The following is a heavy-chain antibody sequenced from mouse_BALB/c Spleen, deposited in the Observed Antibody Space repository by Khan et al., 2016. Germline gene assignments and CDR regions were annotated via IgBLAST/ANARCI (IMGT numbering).Heavy chain of an antibody. CDR2: INPYTGEP. CDR1: GYTFTNYG. Sequence: QIQLVQSGPELKKPGETVKISCKASGYTFTNYGMIWVKQAPGKGLKWMGWINPYTGEPTYADDFKGRFAFSLETSASTSYFQINNLKNEDMATYFCARGGNYVGDYAMVYWGQGTAVTVSS. V-gene: IGHV9-1*02. J-gene: IGHJ4*01. D-gene: IGHD2-1*01. CDR3: ARGGNYVGDYAMVY.